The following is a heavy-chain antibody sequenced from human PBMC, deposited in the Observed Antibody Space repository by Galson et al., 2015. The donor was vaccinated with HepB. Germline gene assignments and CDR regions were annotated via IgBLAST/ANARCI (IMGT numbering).Heavy chain of an antibody. Sequence: ALRLGGAASGFTFNYAWMNWVRQAPGKGPEWVGRIQSEDGGGETIYAAPVRGRFTISRDDSKNTRSLPMNSLTTEDTAVYHCVTSLGFGYGNTIVATGYWGQGTLVTVSS. D-gene: IGHD3-10*01. V-gene: IGHV3-15*01. CDR1: GFTFNYAW. CDR2: IQSEDGGGET. CDR3: VTSLGFGYGNTIVATGY. J-gene: IGHJ4*02.